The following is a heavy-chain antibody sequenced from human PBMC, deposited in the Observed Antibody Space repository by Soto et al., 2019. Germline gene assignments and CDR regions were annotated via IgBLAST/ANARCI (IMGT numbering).Heavy chain of an antibody. CDR1: GGSISSYY. V-gene: IGHV4-59*01. CDR2: IYYSGST. J-gene: IGHJ4*02. D-gene: IGHD3-10*01. CDR3: ARGGIIGSGSNDFDY. Sequence: SETLSLTCTVSGGSISSYYWSWIRQPPGKGLEWIGYIYYSGSTNYNPSLKSRVTISVDTSKNQFPLKLSSVTAADTAVYYCARGGIIGSGSNDFDYWGQGTLVTVSS.